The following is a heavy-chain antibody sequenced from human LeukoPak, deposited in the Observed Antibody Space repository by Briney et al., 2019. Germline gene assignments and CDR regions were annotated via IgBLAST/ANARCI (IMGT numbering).Heavy chain of an antibody. CDR1: GFTFSSYW. J-gene: IGHJ4*02. Sequence: GGSLRLSCAASGFTFSSYWMSWVRQAPGRGLEWVAFIRYDGSNKYYADSVKGQFTISRDNSKNTLYLQMNSLRAEDTAVYYCAKRALETYYDFWSGYYLDYWGQGTLVTVSS. V-gene: IGHV3-30*02. CDR2: IRYDGSNK. D-gene: IGHD3-3*01. CDR3: AKRALETYYDFWSGYYLDY.